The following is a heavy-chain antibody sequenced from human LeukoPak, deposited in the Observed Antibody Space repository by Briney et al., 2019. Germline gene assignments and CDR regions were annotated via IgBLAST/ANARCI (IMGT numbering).Heavy chain of an antibody. Sequence: GGSLRLSCVASGFNFDEYAMNWVRQAPGKGLEWISCIYRDSSVIHYADSVRGRFTVSRDNAKNSLYLQMNSLRAEDTAVYYCARDGSGSYYNVYYYYGMDVWGQGTTVTVSS. D-gene: IGHD3-10*01. J-gene: IGHJ6*02. CDR2: IYRDSSVI. CDR3: ARDGSGSYYNVYYYYGMDV. CDR1: GFNFDEYA. V-gene: IGHV3-48*01.